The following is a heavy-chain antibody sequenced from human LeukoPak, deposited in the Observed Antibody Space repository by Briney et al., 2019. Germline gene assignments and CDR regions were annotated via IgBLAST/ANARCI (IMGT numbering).Heavy chain of an antibody. Sequence: GGSLRLSCAASGFTFTNYDFHWVRQGRGQSLEWVSAISRGGDTYYAVSVKGRFTISREDAKESLYLEMNNLSAGDSAVYYCARDLGNWYFDLWGRGTLVTVS. CDR1: GFTFTNYD. CDR3: ARDLGNWYFDL. CDR2: ISRGGDT. V-gene: IGHV3-13*01. J-gene: IGHJ2*01.